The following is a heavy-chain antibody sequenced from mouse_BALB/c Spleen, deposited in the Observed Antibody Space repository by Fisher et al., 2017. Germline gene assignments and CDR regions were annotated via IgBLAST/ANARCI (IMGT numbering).Heavy chain of an antibody. V-gene: IGHV5-6-3*01. CDR3: ARDQGDAMDY. J-gene: IGHJ4*01. D-gene: IGHD3-2*02. Sequence: RFTISRDNARNTLYLQMSSLKSEDTAMYYCARDQGDAMDYWGQGTSVTVPQ.